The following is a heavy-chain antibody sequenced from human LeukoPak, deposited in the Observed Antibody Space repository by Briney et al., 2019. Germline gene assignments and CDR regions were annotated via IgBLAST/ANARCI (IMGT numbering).Heavy chain of an antibody. V-gene: IGHV3-9*01. J-gene: IGHJ6*02. CDR1: GFTFDDYA. CDR3: AKVVPRYSDYYYGMDV. Sequence: PGGSLRLSCAASGFTFDDYAMHWVRQAPGKGLEWVSGISWNSGSIGYADPVKGRFTISRDNAKNSLYLQMNSLRAEDTALYYCAKVVPRYSDYYYGMDVWGQGTTVTVSS. D-gene: IGHD2-15*01. CDR2: ISWNSGSI.